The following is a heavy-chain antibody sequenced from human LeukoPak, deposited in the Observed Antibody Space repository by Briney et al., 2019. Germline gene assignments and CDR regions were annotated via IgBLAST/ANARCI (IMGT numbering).Heavy chain of an antibody. Sequence: GGSLRLSRAASGFTFSSYAMSWVRQAPGKGLEWVSAISGSGGSTYYADSVKGRFTISRDNSKNTLYLQMNSLRAEDTAVYYCATWSGYSSSWYNLNWGQGTLVTVSS. J-gene: IGHJ4*02. CDR2: ISGSGGST. CDR3: ATWSGYSSSWYNLN. D-gene: IGHD6-13*01. CDR1: GFTFSSYA. V-gene: IGHV3-23*01.